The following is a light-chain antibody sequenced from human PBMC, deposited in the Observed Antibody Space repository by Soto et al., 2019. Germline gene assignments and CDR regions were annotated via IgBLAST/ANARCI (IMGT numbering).Light chain of an antibody. CDR2: LGS. J-gene: IGKJ5*01. V-gene: IGKV2-28*01. CDR1: QSLLHRNGYHY. Sequence: DIVMTQSPLSLPVTPGEPASIACRSSQSLLHRNGYHYLDWYLQRPGQSPQLLIYLGSNRASGVPDRFSGSGSGTNFTLKISRVEAEDVGFYYCMQALQTPITFGQGTRLEIK. CDR3: MQALQTPIT.